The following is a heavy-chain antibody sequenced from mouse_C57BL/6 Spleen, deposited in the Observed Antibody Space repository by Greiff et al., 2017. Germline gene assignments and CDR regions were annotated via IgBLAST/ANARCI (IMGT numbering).Heavy chain of an antibody. V-gene: IGHV1-69*01. Sequence: QVQLKQPGAELVMPGASVKLSCKASGYTFTSYWMHWVKQRPGQGLEWIGEIDPSDSYTNYNQKFKGKSTLTVDKSSSTAYMQLSSLTSEDSAVYYCARGQIYYDYDDAMDYWGQGTSVTVSS. D-gene: IGHD2-4*01. CDR1: GYTFTSYW. CDR3: ARGQIYYDYDDAMDY. CDR2: IDPSDSYT. J-gene: IGHJ4*01.